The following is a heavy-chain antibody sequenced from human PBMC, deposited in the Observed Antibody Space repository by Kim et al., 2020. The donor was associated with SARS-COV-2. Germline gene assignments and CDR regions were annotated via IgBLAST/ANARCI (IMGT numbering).Heavy chain of an antibody. V-gene: IGHV3-74*01. Sequence: GGSLRLSCAASGFTFSTYWMHWVRQAPGKGLVWVSRISPDGSSTNQPVAVKGRFTISRDNATNTLYLQMSSLRAEDAAVYFCARSPGGYFDNWGQGTLVTVAS. CDR2: ISPDGSST. J-gene: IGHJ4*02. CDR3: ARSPGGYFDN. CDR1: GFTFSTYW. D-gene: IGHD3-16*01.